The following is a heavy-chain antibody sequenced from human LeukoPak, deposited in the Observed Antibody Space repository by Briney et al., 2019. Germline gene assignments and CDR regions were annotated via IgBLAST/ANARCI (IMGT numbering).Heavy chain of an antibody. J-gene: IGHJ4*02. CDR3: ARGHYDVLAASYKWTPDY. CDR2: ITSGGDYI. Sequence: PGGSLRLSCAASGFTFNTFDMNWVRQAPGKGLEWVSSITSGGDYIYYADSVKGRFTTSRDNAKNSLSLQLNSLRVEDTAVYYCARGHYDVLAASYKWTPDYWGQGTLVTVSS. D-gene: IGHD3-9*01. V-gene: IGHV3-21*01. CDR1: GFTFNTFD.